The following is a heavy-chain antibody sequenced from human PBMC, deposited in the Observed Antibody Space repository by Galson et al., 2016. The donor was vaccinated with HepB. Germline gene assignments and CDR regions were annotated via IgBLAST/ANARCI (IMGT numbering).Heavy chain of an antibody. CDR2: ISGSGDST. CDR1: GFTFSSSW. CDR3: VKSQGYSTGWYGMDV. V-gene: IGHV3-23*01. Sequence: SLRLSCAASGFTFSSSWMHWVCQAPGEGLEWVSVISGSGDSTYSADSVKGRFTISRDNFKSTLSLQMNSRRAEDTAVYSCVKSQGYSTGWYGMDVWGQGTTVTVSS. D-gene: IGHD6-19*01. J-gene: IGHJ6*02.